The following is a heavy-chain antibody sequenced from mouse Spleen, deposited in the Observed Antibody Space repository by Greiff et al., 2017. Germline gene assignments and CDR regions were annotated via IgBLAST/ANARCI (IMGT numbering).Heavy chain of an antibody. D-gene: IGHD1-1*01. CDR2: IHPSDSDT. Sequence: QVQLKQPGAELVKPGASVKVSCKASGYTFTSYWMHWVKQRPGQGLEWIGRIHPSDSDTNYNQKFKGKATLTVDKSSSTAYMQLSSLTSEDSAVYYCAIGDYYGSSCDYWGQGTTLTVSS. CDR1: GYTFTSYW. J-gene: IGHJ2*01. V-gene: IGHV1-74*01. CDR3: AIGDYYGSSCDY.